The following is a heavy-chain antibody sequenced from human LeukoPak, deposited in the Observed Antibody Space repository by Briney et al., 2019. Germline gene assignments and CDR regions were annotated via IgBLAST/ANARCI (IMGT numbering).Heavy chain of an antibody. J-gene: IGHJ4*02. CDR1: GGTFSSYA. D-gene: IGHD6-19*01. Sequence: SVKVSCKASGGTFSSYAISWVRQAPGQGLEWMGRIIPILGIANYAQKFQGRVTITADKSTSTAYMELSSLRSEDTAVYYCARGSIAVAAYFDYWGQGTLVTVSS. CDR2: IIPILGIA. CDR3: ARGSIAVAAYFDY. V-gene: IGHV1-69*04.